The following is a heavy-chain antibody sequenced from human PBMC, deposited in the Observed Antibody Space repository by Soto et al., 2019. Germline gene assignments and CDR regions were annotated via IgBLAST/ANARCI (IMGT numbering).Heavy chain of an antibody. Sequence: GGSLRLSCAASGFTFSSYGMHWVRQAPGKGLEWVAVISYDGSNKYYADSVKGRLTISRDNSKNTLYLQMNSLRAEDTAVYYCAKDRILYGVKYYFDYWGQGTLVTVSS. CDR2: ISYDGSNK. V-gene: IGHV3-30*18. D-gene: IGHD4-17*01. J-gene: IGHJ4*02. CDR3: AKDRILYGVKYYFDY. CDR1: GFTFSSYG.